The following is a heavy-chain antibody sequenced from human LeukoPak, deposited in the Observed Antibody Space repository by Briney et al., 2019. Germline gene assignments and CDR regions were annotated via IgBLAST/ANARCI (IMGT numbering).Heavy chain of an antibody. CDR2: ISSSGST. J-gene: IGHJ4*02. V-gene: IGHV4-61*02. Sequence: PSETLSLTCTVSGDSISSGDYYWSWIRQPAGKGLEWIGRISSSGSTNYNPSLKSRVTISVDTSKNQFSLKLSSVTAADTAVYYCARVRSIAAPSFDYWGQGTLVTVSS. CDR3: ARVRSIAAPSFDY. CDR1: GDSISSGDYY. D-gene: IGHD6-6*01.